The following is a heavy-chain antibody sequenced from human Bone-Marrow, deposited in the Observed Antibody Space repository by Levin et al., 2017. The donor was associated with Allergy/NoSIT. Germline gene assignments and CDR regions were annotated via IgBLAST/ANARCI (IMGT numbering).Heavy chain of an antibody. V-gene: IGHV3-9*01. D-gene: IGHD5-12*01. Sequence: SGGSLRLSCAASGFTFDDHAMHWVRQVPGKGLEWVSGINWKSDRLGYADSVKGRFTISRDNAKKFLYLEMNSLEPEDTALYYCVKDRGYSGFDTDYFQSWGQGTLVSVSS. CDR3: VKDRGYSGFDTDYFQS. CDR1: GFTFDDHA. CDR2: INWKSDRL. J-gene: IGHJ4*02.